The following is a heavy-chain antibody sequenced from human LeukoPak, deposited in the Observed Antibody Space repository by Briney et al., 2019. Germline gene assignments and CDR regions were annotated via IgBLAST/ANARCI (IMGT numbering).Heavy chain of an antibody. D-gene: IGHD6-6*01. CDR2: INKDGSVQ. CDR1: GFTFSSYW. Sequence: GGSLRLSCAASGFTFSSYWMAWVRQAPGKGLEWVANINKDGSVQYYVDSVKGRFTISRDNAKNSVYLQMNSLRAEDTAIYNCARIGYSSSSLDLWGRGTLVTVSS. CDR3: ARIGYSSSSLDL. V-gene: IGHV3-7*03. J-gene: IGHJ4*02.